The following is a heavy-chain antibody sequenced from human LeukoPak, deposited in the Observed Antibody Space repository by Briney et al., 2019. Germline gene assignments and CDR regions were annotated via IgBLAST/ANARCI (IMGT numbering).Heavy chain of an antibody. CDR3: ARDHGSSWYSGALDY. V-gene: IGHV3-48*04. CDR2: ISSSSSTI. CDR1: GFTFSSYS. J-gene: IGHJ4*02. D-gene: IGHD6-13*01. Sequence: PGGSLRLSCAASGFTFSSYSMNWVRQAPGKGLEWVSYISSSSSTIYYADSVKGRFTISRDNAKNSLYLQMNSLRAEDTAVYYCARDHGSSWYSGALDYWGQGTLVTVSS.